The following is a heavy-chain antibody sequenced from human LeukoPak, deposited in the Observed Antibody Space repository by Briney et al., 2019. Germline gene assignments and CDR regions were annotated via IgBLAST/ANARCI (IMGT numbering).Heavy chain of an antibody. V-gene: IGHV3-30*03. J-gene: IGHJ4*02. CDR2: ISYDGSNK. Sequence: GGSLRLSCAASGFTFSSYGMHWVRQAPGKGLEWVAVISYDGSNKYYADSVKGRFTISRDNSKNTLYLQMNSLRAEDTAVYYCARDQGIAARGTYFDYWGQGTLVTVSS. CDR3: ARDQGIAARGTYFDY. D-gene: IGHD6-6*01. CDR1: GFTFSSYG.